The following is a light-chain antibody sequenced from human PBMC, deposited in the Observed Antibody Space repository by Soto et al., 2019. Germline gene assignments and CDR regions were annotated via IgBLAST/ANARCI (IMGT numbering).Light chain of an antibody. V-gene: IGLV2-14*01. Sequence: QSALTQPASVSGSPGQSITISCTGTSSDVGGYKYVSWYQQHPGKAPKLMIYEVSNRPSGVSNRFSGSKSGNTASLTISGLQAEDEADYYCCSYTSSDTWVFGGGTKLTVL. CDR1: SSDVGGYKY. J-gene: IGLJ3*02. CDR2: EVS. CDR3: CSYTSSDTWV.